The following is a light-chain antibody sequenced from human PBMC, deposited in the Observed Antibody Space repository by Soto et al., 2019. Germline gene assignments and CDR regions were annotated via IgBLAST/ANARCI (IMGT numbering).Light chain of an antibody. V-gene: IGKV3-11*01. CDR3: QQRTDWPPWT. J-gene: IGKJ1*01. CDR2: DAS. Sequence: EIVLTQSPATLSLSPGERATLSCRASQSIGLAIAWYQHKPGQAPRLLIFDASQRATGIPARFRGSGSGTDFTLFIRSLEPEDFAVYYCQQRTDWPPWTFGQGTKVESK. CDR1: QSIGLA.